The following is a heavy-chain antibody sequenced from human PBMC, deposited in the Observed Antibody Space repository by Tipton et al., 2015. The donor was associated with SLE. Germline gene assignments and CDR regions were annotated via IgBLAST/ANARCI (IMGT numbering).Heavy chain of an antibody. V-gene: IGHV5-51*01. J-gene: IGHJ4*02. CDR3: ARDQASLGLDF. CDR1: GYTFANFW. Sequence: QLVQSGAEVKKPGESLKISCRVSGYTFANFWISWVRQTPGKGLEWMGFVYPGDSDTKYSPSFEGQVTISADKSTSTAYVQWNSLKTSATAMYYCARDQASLGLDFWGQGTLVTVSS. CDR2: VYPGDSDT.